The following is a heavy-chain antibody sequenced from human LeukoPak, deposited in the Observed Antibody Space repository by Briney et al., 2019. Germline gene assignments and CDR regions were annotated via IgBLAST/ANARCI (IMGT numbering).Heavy chain of an antibody. CDR1: GFSLSTNGMR. J-gene: IGHJ4*02. CDR2: IDWDDDK. CDR3: AHRYGDYDEIDY. Sequence: SGPTLVNPTQTLTLTCTFSGFSLSTNGMRVSWIRQPPGKALEWLARIDWDDDKFYSTSLKTRLTISKDTSKNQVVLTMTNMDPVDTATYYCAHRYGDYDEIDYWGQGTLVTVSS. V-gene: IGHV2-70*12. D-gene: IGHD4-17*01.